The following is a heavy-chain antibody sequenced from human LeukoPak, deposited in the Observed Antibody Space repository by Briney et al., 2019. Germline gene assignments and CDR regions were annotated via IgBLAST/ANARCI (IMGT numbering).Heavy chain of an antibody. CDR3: AREGYSSSRAADAFDI. CDR2: ISNTGGDI. Sequence: PGGSLRLSCSASGFTFSNFAMIWFRQAPGKRLEWVSSISNTGGDIYYADSVKGRFTISRDNSKNTLYLQMNSLRAEDTAVYYCAREGYSSSRAADAFDIWGQGTMVTVSS. V-gene: IGHV3-23*01. CDR1: GFTFSNFA. J-gene: IGHJ3*02. D-gene: IGHD6-6*01.